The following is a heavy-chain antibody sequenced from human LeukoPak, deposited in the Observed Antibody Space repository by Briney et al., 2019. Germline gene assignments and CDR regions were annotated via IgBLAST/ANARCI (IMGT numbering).Heavy chain of an antibody. D-gene: IGHD2-2*01. J-gene: IGHJ4*02. CDR2: IYYSGST. CDR1: GGSFSGYY. V-gene: IGHV4-31*11. Sequence: SETLSLTCAVYGGSFSGYYWSWIRQHPGKGLEWIGYIYYSGSTYYNPSLKSRVTISVDTSKNQFSLKLSSVTAADTAVYYCARGKIALCFDYWGQGTLVTVSS. CDR3: ARGKIALCFDY.